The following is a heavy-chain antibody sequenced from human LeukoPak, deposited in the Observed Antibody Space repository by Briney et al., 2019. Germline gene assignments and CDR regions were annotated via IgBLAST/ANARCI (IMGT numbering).Heavy chain of an antibody. D-gene: IGHD6-19*01. J-gene: IGHJ5*02. CDR3: ARHRFSSGWFALLNYFDP. CDR1: GGSISNYY. CDR2: IYYSGST. V-gene: IGHV4-39*01. Sequence: PSETLSLTCTVSGGSISNYYWSWIRQPPGKGLEWIGSIYYSGSTHYNPSLKSRVTISVDTSKNQLSLKVSSVTAADTAVYYRARHRFSSGWFALLNYFDPWGQGTLVTVSS.